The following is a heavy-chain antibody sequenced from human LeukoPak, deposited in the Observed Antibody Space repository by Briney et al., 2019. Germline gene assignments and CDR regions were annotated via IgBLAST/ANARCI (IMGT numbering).Heavy chain of an antibody. D-gene: IGHD1-26*01. V-gene: IGHV5-51*01. CDR2: IYPGDSGT. J-gene: IGHJ6*02. CDR3: ARHGGSGSYYYYYGLDA. CDR1: GYSFTSYW. Sequence: GESLKISCKGSGYSFTSYWIGWVRQMPGKGLEWMGIIYPGDSGTKYSPSFQGQVTISADRSITTAYLEWSSLKASDTATYYCARHGGSGSYYYYYGLDAWGPGTTVTVSS.